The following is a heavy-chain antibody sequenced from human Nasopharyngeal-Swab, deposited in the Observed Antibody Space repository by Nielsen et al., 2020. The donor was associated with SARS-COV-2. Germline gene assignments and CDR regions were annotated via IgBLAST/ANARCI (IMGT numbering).Heavy chain of an antibody. CDR3: ARGWNYYDSSGYYRGYFDL. V-gene: IGHV3-74*01. D-gene: IGHD3-22*01. J-gene: IGHJ2*01. Sequence: VRQMPGKGLVWVSRINSDGSSTSYADSVKGRFTISRDNAKNTLYLQMNSLRAEDTAVYYCARGWNYYDSSGYYRGYFDLWGRGTLVTVSS. CDR2: INSDGSST.